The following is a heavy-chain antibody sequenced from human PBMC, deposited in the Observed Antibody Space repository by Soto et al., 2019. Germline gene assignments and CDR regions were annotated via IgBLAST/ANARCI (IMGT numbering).Heavy chain of an antibody. V-gene: IGHV3-21*01. CDR1: VFTFSSYT. Sequence: LRLSCAASVFTFSSYTMKWVRQAPGKGLEWVASISSSYYIKYADSVKGRFTISRDNAKNSLYLQMNSLRAEDTAVYYCARGDVVVLTATSNFDYWGQGTLVTVSS. J-gene: IGHJ4*02. CDR2: ISSSYYI. D-gene: IGHD2-21*02. CDR3: ARGDVVVLTATSNFDY.